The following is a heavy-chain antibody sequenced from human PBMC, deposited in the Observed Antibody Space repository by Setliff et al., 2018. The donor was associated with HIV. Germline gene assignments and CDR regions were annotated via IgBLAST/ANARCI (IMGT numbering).Heavy chain of an antibody. CDR1: RFTFTNYE. Sequence: PGGSLRLSCAASRFTFTNYEMNWVRQAPGKGLEWVSYISSSGSTKYYAASVKGRFTISRNNAENLLYLQMNSLRAEDTAVYYCAGTDDSSGYYSIGFDHWGQGTLVTVSS. CDR3: AGTDDSSGYYSIGFDH. J-gene: IGHJ4*02. CDR2: ISSSGSTK. D-gene: IGHD3-22*01. V-gene: IGHV3-48*03.